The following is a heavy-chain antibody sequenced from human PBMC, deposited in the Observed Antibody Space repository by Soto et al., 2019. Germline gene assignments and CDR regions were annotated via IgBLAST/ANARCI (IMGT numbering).Heavy chain of an antibody. CDR2: ISAYNGNT. CDR3: AMFFPCDILTGYPASFDY. Sequence: ASVKVSCKASGYTFTSYGISWVRQAPGQGLEWMGWISAYNGNTNYAQKLQGRVTMTTDTSTSTAYMELRSLRSDDTAVYYCAMFFPCDILTGYPASFDYWGQGTLVTVSS. J-gene: IGHJ4*02. D-gene: IGHD3-9*01. V-gene: IGHV1-18*01. CDR1: GYTFTSYG.